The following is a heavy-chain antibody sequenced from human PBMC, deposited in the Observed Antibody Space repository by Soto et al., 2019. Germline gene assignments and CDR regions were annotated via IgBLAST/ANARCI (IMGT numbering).Heavy chain of an antibody. D-gene: IGHD3-3*01. CDR2: INPNSGGT. CDR1: GYTFTGYY. Sequence: ASVKVSCKASGYTFTGYYMHWVRQAPGQGLEWMGWINPNSGGTNYAQKFQGRVTMTRDTSISTAYMELSRLRSDDTAVYYCARISKAPYYDFWSGRSGMDVWGQGTTVTVSS. J-gene: IGHJ6*02. CDR3: ARISKAPYYDFWSGRSGMDV. V-gene: IGHV1-2*02.